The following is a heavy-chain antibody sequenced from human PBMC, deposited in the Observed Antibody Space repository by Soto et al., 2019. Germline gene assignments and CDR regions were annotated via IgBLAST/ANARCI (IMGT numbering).Heavy chain of an antibody. CDR1: GYTFTSYY. J-gene: IGHJ6*02. Sequence: QVQLVQSGAEVQKPGASVKVSCKASGYTFTSYYVHWVRQAPGQGLEWMGIINPSGGTTSYAEKFQGRGTMTRDTSTSTVYMELSTLRSEDTAVYYCARDRYTSSWYGMDVWGQGTTVTVSS. CDR2: INPSGGTT. CDR3: ARDRYTSSWYGMDV. D-gene: IGHD6-13*01. V-gene: IGHV1-46*01.